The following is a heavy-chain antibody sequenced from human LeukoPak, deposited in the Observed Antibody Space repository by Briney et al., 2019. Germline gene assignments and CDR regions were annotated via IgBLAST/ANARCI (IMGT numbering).Heavy chain of an antibody. Sequence: SGGSLRLSCAASGFIFSNYYMHWVRQAPGEGPVWISGINSDGSSSYYGDSVKGRFTISRDNAMKTQYLLMSSLRAEDSAIYYCVRYRPAPAWGQGTLVTVAS. CDR1: GFIFSNYY. V-gene: IGHV3-74*01. CDR3: VRYRPAPA. J-gene: IGHJ4*02. D-gene: IGHD3-16*02. CDR2: INSDGSSS.